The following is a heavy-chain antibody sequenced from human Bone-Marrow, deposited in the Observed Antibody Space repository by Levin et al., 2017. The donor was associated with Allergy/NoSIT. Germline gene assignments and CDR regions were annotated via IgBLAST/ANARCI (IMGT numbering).Heavy chain of an antibody. Sequence: SCATSGFTFSNYYMTWVRQAPGKGLEWVSSISSSSSYIYYADSVKGRFTISRDNAKNSLYLQMNSLRAEDTAVYYCARDMSSGWYEDAFDIWGQGTMVTVSS. CDR2: ISSSSSYI. D-gene: IGHD6-19*01. V-gene: IGHV3-21*01. CDR1: GFTFSNYY. J-gene: IGHJ3*02. CDR3: ARDMSSGWYEDAFDI.